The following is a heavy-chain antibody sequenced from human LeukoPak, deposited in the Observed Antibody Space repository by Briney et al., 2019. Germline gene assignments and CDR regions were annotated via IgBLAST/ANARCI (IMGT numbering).Heavy chain of an antibody. D-gene: IGHD2-15*01. CDR2: SRGSGGST. V-gene: IGHV3-23*01. CDR3: AKGDDIVVVVAALGY. Sequence: GGSLRLSCAASGFTFSSYAMSWVGQAPGKGLEWVSASRGSGGSTYYADAVEGRFTISRDNSKNTLYLQMHSLRAEDTAVYYCAKGDDIVVVVAALGYWGQGTLVTVSS. J-gene: IGHJ4*02. CDR1: GFTFSSYA.